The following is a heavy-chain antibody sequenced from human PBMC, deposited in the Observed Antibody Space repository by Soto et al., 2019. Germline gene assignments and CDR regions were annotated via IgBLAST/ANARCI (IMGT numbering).Heavy chain of an antibody. CDR1: GYTVTSYG. CDR3: ARGSTMVRGVIWGSGYYYYYGMDV. D-gene: IGHD3-10*01. V-gene: IGHV1-18*04. Sequence: ASVKVSCKASGYTVTSYGISWVRQAPGQGLEWMGWISAYNGNTNYAQKLQGRVTMTTDTSTSTAYMELRSLRSDDTAVYYCARGSTMVRGVIWGSGYYYYYGMDVWGQGTTVTVSS. J-gene: IGHJ6*02. CDR2: ISAYNGNT.